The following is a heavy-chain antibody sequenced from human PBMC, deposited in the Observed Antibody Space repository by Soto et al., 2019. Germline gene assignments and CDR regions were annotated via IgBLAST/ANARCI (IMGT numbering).Heavy chain of an antibody. D-gene: IGHD3-10*01. V-gene: IGHV4-31*03. CDR3: ASTYYYGSGSQYYFDY. CDR1: GVSISSGGYY. J-gene: IGHJ4*02. Sequence: SETLSLTCTVSGVSISSGGYYWSWIRQHPGNGLEWIGYIYYSGSTYYNPSLKSRVTISVDTSKNQFSLKLSSVTAADTAVYYCASTYYYGSGSQYYFDYWGQGTLVTVSS. CDR2: IYYSGST.